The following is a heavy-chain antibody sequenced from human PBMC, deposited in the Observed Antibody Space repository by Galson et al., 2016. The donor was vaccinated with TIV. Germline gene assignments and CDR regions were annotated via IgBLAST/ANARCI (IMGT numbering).Heavy chain of an antibody. V-gene: IGHV1-46*01. J-gene: IGHJ4*02. D-gene: IGHD2-21*02. CDR3: ARTESCGGDCYVFDY. Sequence: SVKVSCKASGYTFINNDIHWVRQAPGQGLEWMGIVNPSGGDATYAQKFQGRVTMTRDTSTSTTSMDLSSLTSEDTAVYYCARTESCGGDCYVFDYWGQGTLVTVSS. CDR1: GYTFINND. CDR2: VNPSGGDA.